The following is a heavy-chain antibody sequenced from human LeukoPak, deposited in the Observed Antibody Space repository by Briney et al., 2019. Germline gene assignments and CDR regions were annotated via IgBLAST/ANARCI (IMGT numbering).Heavy chain of an antibody. CDR1: GYSFTNYW. J-gene: IGHJ4*02. V-gene: IGHV5-10-1*01. CDR3: ARSKRPYYFDS. CDR2: IDPTDSYT. Sequence: LGESLKIPCQGSGYSFTNYWISWVRQMPGKGLEWMARIDPTDSYTTYSPSFQGHVTISADKSINTAYLQWSSLKASDTAMYYCARSKRPYYFDSWGQGTLVTVSS.